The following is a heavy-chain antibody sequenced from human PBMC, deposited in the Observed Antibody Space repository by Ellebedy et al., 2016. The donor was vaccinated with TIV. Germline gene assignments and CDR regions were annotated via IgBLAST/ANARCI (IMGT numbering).Heavy chain of an antibody. CDR1: GFTFSSYA. CDR3: AKSPGTMIVVGTKSGAFDI. Sequence: GESLKISCAASGFTFSSYAMSWVRQAPGKGLEWVSAISGSGGSTYYADSVKGRFTISRDNSKNTLYLQMNSLRAEDTAVYYCAKSPGTMIVVGTKSGAFDIWGQGTMVTVSS. CDR2: ISGSGGST. V-gene: IGHV3-23*01. J-gene: IGHJ3*02. D-gene: IGHD3-22*01.